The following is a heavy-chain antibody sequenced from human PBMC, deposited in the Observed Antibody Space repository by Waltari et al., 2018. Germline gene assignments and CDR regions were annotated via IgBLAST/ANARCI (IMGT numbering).Heavy chain of an antibody. J-gene: IGHJ4*02. CDR1: GYAINSGFY. CDR3: SRQVLGYCTSAACRRLES. Sequence: QVQLKESGPGLLKASETLSLTCAVSGYAINSGFYWGWIRQPPGKGLEWIATIYHDGSTFYNPSLTSRVSTSMDTSKNQFSLTLKSVTAADTAVYYCSRQVLGYCTSAACRRLESWGQGTLVTVSS. D-gene: IGHD2-2*03. CDR2: IYHDGST. V-gene: IGHV4-38-2*01.